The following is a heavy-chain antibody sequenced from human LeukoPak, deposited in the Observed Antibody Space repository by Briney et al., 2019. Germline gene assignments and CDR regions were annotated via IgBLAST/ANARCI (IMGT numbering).Heavy chain of an antibody. CDR1: GGSIGSGSYY. D-gene: IGHD3-16*01. CDR3: ARDSVDDYYYYYMDV. V-gene: IGHV4-61*02. CDR2: IYTSGST. J-gene: IGHJ6*03. Sequence: PAETLSLTCTVSGGSIGSGSYYWSWIRQPAGKGLEWIGRIYTSGSTNYNPSLKSRVTISVDTSKNQFSLKLSSVNAEDTTVYYCARDSVDDYYYYYMDVWGKGTTVTVSS.